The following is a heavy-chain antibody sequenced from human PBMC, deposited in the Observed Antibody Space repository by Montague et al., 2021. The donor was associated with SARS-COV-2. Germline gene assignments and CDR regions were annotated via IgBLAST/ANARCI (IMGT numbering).Heavy chain of an antibody. J-gene: IGHJ5*02. CDR2: IYYSGST. D-gene: IGHD2-15*01. V-gene: IGHV4-59*01. Sequence: SETRSLTCTVSGGSISSYYWSWIRQPPGKGLEWIGYIYYSGSTNYNPSLKSRVTISVDTSKNQFSLKLSSVTAADTAVYYCARRSLGYCSGGSCYSAFDPWCQGTLVTVSS. CDR1: GGSISSYY. CDR3: ARRSLGYCSGGSCYSAFDP.